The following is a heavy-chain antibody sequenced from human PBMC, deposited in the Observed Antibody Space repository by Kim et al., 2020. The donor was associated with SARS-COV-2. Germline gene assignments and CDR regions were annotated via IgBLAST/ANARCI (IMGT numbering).Heavy chain of an antibody. CDR2: ISSSSSYI. CDR1: GFTFSSYS. J-gene: IGHJ4*02. D-gene: IGHD3-22*01. V-gene: IGHV3-21*01. CDR3: ARDRYYDSSGYPYYFDY. Sequence: GGSLRLSCAASGFTFSSYSMNWVRQAPGKGLEWVSSISSSSSYIYYADSVKGRFTISRDNAKNSLYLQMNSLRAEDTAVYYCARDRYYDSSGYPYYFDYWGQGTLVTVSS.